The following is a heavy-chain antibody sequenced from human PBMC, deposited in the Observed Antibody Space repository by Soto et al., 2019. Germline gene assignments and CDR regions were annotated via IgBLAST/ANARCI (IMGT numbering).Heavy chain of an antibody. CDR3: ARGGGGVAAAGTQSRNYYYYYGMDV. V-gene: IGHV4-34*01. Sequence: SETLSLTCAVYGGSFSGYYWSWIRQPPGKGLEWIGEINHSGSTNYNPSLKSRVTISVDTSKNQFSLKLSSVTAADTAVYYCARGGGGVAAAGTQSRNYYYYYGMDVWGQGTTVTVSS. CDR2: INHSGST. CDR1: GGSFSGYY. J-gene: IGHJ6*02. D-gene: IGHD6-13*01.